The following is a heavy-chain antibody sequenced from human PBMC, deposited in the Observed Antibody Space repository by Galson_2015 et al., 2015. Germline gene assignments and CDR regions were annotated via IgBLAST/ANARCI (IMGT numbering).Heavy chain of an antibody. J-gene: IGHJ6*02. CDR1: GYTFTSYD. CDR2: MNPNSGNT. D-gene: IGHD3-3*01. Sequence: SVKVSCKASGYTFTSYDINWVRQATGQGLEWMGWMNPNSGNTGYAQKFQGRVTMTRNTSISTAYMELSSLRSEDTAVYYCARETEISITIFGVVINYYYGMDVWGQGTTVTVSS. CDR3: ARETEISITIFGVVINYYYGMDV. V-gene: IGHV1-8*01.